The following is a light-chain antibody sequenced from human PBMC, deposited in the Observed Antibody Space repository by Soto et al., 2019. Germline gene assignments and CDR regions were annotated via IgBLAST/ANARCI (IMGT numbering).Light chain of an antibody. Sequence: DIVMTQSPLSLPVTPGEPASISCRSSQSLLHNDGYNFLGWYLQKPGQSPQLLIYLGSNRASGVPDRFSRSGSGTDFTLKISRVEADDVGVYYCMQALQIPWTFGQGTKVEIK. CDR3: MQALQIPWT. J-gene: IGKJ1*01. CDR2: LGS. CDR1: QSLLHNDGYNF. V-gene: IGKV2-28*01.